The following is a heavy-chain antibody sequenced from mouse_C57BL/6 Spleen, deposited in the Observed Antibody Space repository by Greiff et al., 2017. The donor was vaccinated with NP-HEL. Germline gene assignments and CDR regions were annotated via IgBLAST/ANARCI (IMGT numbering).Heavy chain of an antibody. Sequence: QVQLQQPGAELVKPGASVKRSCKASGYPFPSYWMPGVKRRPGRGLEWIGRFDPNRGGTRYNEKFKGKATLTVDKPASTAYMQLSSLTSEDSAVYYCARGGGTEIAYWGQGTLVTVSA. CDR2: FDPNRGGT. CDR3: ARGGGTEIAY. CDR1: GYPFPSYW. V-gene: IGHV1-72*01. J-gene: IGHJ3*01. D-gene: IGHD4-1*01.